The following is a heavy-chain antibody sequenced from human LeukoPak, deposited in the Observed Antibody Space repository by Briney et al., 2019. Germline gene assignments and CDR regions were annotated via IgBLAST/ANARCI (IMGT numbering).Heavy chain of an antibody. V-gene: IGHV3-23*01. J-gene: IGHJ4*02. Sequence: PGGSLRLSCAASGFTFSSYAMSWVRQAPGKGLEWVSTISGSGGSTYYADSMEGRFTISRDNSKNTLYLQMNSLRAEDTAVYYCAKGRGGVISYGGQGTLVTVS. CDR2: ISGSGGST. CDR1: GFTFSSYA. CDR3: AKGRGGVISY. D-gene: IGHD3-22*01.